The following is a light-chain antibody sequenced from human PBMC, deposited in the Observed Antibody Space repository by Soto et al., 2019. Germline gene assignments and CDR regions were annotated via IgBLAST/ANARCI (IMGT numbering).Light chain of an antibody. CDR2: DAS. V-gene: IGKV1-5*01. CDR3: QHYSSYPYT. J-gene: IGKJ2*01. Sequence: DIQMTQSPSTLSASVGDRVTITCRASQIIGSSLAWYQQKPGKAPKLLIYDASTLRSGVPSRFSGSESGTEFTLTISSRQPDDSATYYCQHYSSYPYTFGQGTKLEIK. CDR1: QIIGSS.